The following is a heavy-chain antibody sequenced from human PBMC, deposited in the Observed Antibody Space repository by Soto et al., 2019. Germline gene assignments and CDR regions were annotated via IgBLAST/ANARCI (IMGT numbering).Heavy chain of an antibody. CDR1: GESFSGYH. D-gene: IGHD3-16*01. J-gene: IGHJ5*02. CDR3: ARVLVTYGGIMVPYNWFDT. V-gene: IGHV4-34*01. CDR2: INLSGNT. Sequence: SETLSLTCAVFGESFSGYHWTWIRQSTGKGLEWIGEINLSGNTNYNPSLESRVTISIDTPKKQFSLKLTSVTAADTAIYYCARVLVTYGGIMVPYNWFDTWGQGNLVTVSS.